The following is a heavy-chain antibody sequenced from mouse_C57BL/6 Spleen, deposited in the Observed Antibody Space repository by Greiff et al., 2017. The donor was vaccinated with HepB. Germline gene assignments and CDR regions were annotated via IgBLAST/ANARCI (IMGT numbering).Heavy chain of an antibody. CDR2: INPYNGDT. J-gene: IGHJ1*03. D-gene: IGHD1-1*01. CDR3: ARSGSNHWYFDV. V-gene: IGHV1-20*01. Sequence: EVQLQQSGPELVKPGDSVKISCKASGYSFTGYFMNWVMQSHGKSLEWIGRINPYNGDTFYNQKFKGKATLTVDKSSSTAHMELRSLTSEDSAVYYCARSGSNHWYFDVWGTGTTVTVSS. CDR1: GYSFTGYF.